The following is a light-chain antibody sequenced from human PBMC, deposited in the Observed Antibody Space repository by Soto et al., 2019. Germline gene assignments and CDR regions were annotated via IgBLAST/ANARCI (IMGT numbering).Light chain of an antibody. CDR1: QTISGW. V-gene: IGKV1-5*03. CDR3: QQYKDVWT. CDR2: KAS. J-gene: IGKJ1*01. Sequence: DIQMARSPSTLSGSLGDRVTVTCRASQTISGWLAWYQQKRGTAPKLLIYKASTLTSGVPSRFSGIRSGTEFPLPISSRQREDFATCVFQQYKDVWTLGQGTKV.